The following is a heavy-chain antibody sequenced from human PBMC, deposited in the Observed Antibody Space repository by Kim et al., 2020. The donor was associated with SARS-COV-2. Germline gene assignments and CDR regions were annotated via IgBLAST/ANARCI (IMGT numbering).Heavy chain of an antibody. CDR1: GYTFTGYY. V-gene: IGHV1-2*02. CDR2: INPNSGGT. Sequence: ASVKVSCKASGYTFTGYYMHWVRQAPGQGLEWMGWINPNSGGTNYAQKFQGRVTMTRDTSISTAYMELSRLRSDDTAVYYCARESLLGLINFDYWGQGTLVTVSS. D-gene: IGHD1-26*01. J-gene: IGHJ4*02. CDR3: ARESLLGLINFDY.